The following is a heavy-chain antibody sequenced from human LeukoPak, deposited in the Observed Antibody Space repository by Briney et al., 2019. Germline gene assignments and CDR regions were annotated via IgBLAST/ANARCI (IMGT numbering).Heavy chain of an antibody. J-gene: IGHJ4*02. D-gene: IGHD3-22*01. CDR3: ARGDASGYPDY. V-gene: IGHV4-4*02. CDR2: IYQGGRT. CDR1: GDSMNSSNW. Sequence: SGTLSLTYAVSGDSMNSSNWWSWVSQSPGKGLEWIGEIYQGGRTNYKSSLKSRVSISVDKSRNQLSLKLTSVTAADTAVYYCARGDASGYPDYWGQGTLVTVSA.